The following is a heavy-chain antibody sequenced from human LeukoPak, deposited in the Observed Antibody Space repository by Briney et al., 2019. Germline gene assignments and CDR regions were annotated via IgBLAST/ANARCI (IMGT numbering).Heavy chain of an antibody. J-gene: IGHJ6*03. V-gene: IGHV3-23*01. CDR3: ARDIRFLEWLSGYYYYYYMDV. CDR2: ISGSAGST. Sequence: GGSLRLSCAASGFTFSRYAMSWVRQAPGKGLEWVSTISGSAGSTYYADSVKGRFTFSRDNSKNTLYLQMNSLKAEDTAVYYCARDIRFLEWLSGYYYYYYMDVWGKGTTVTVSS. CDR1: GFTFSRYA. D-gene: IGHD3-3*01.